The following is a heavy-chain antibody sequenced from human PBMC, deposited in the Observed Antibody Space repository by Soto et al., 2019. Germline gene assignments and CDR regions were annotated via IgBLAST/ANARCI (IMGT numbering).Heavy chain of an antibody. CDR2: IYYSGST. Sequence: QVQLQESGPGLVKPSQTLSLTCTVSGGSISSGGYYWSWIRQHPGKGLEWIGYIYYSGSTYYNPSLKSRVTISVDTSKNQFSLKLSSVTAADTAVYYCARAGGIAARPGARWFDPWGQGTLVTVSS. D-gene: IGHD6-6*01. J-gene: IGHJ5*02. V-gene: IGHV4-31*03. CDR3: ARAGGIAARPGARWFDP. CDR1: GGSISSGGYY.